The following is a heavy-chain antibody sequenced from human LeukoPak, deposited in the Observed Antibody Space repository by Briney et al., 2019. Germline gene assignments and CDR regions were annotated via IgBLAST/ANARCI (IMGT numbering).Heavy chain of an antibody. D-gene: IGHD2-2*01. CDR2: ISGYNGNT. CDR3: ARRGYCSSSTCSFDF. Sequence: ASVKVSCKASGYTFINYGITWVRQAPGQGLEWMGWISGYNGNTNYAQKFQGRVTMTTDTSTTTAYMELRSLRSDDTAIYYCARRGYCSSSTCSFDFWGQGALVTVTS. CDR1: GYTFINYG. V-gene: IGHV1-18*01. J-gene: IGHJ4*02.